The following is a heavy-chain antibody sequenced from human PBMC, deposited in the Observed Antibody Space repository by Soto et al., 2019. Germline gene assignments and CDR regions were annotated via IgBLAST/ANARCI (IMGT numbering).Heavy chain of an antibody. J-gene: IGHJ3*02. Sequence: PSETLSLTCTVSGGSISSYYWSWIRQPPGKGLEWIGYIYYSGSTNYNPSLKSRVTISVDTSKNQFSLKLSSVTAADTAVYYCARGGVVVAANDAFEIWGQGTMVTVSS. D-gene: IGHD2-15*01. CDR1: GGSISSYY. CDR2: IYYSGST. V-gene: IGHV4-59*08. CDR3: ARGGVVVAANDAFEI.